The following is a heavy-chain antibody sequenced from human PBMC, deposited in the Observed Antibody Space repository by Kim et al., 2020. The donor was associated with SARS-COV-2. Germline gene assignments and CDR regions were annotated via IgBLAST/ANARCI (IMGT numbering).Heavy chain of an antibody. CDR3: ARASSYYVIDY. D-gene: IGHD1-26*01. CDR1: GGSISSYY. V-gene: IGHV4-59*13. CDR2: IFNSGRT. J-gene: IGHJ4*02. Sequence: SETLSLTCTVSGGSISSYYWSWVRQPPGKGLEWIGYIFNSGRTNYNPSLKSRLTISVDTSKNQFSLKPSSVTAADTAMYFCARASSYYVIDYWGQGTLVTVSS.